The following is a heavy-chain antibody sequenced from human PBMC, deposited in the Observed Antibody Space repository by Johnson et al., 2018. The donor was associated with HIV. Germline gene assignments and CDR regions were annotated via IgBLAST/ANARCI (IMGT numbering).Heavy chain of an antibody. Sequence: QVQLVESGGGLVKPGGSLRLSCAASGFTFSDYYMSWIRQAPGKGLEWVSYITGSGSSIYYADSVKGRFTISRDNAKNSLYLQMDSLRGEDTAVYYCTKMWALGAFDIWGQGTMVTVSS. D-gene: IGHD1-26*01. CDR1: GFTFSDYY. V-gene: IGHV3-11*04. CDR3: TKMWALGAFDI. CDR2: ITGSGSSI. J-gene: IGHJ3*02.